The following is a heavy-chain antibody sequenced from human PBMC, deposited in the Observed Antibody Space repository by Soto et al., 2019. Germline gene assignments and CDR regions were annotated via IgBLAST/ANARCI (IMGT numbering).Heavy chain of an antibody. J-gene: IGHJ5*02. D-gene: IGHD3-10*01. V-gene: IGHV1-18*01. CDR3: ARVLRGVVNWFDP. Sequence: HLVQSGPEVKKPGASITVSCKTSGDTFTNFGLSWVRQAPGQGLEWTGWIATYNSNRNYAQKFQGRRTLTTDTSTSTAYMELKSLGYDDTAVYYCARVLRGVVNWFDPWGQGTLVTVSS. CDR1: GDTFTNFG. CDR2: IATYNSNR.